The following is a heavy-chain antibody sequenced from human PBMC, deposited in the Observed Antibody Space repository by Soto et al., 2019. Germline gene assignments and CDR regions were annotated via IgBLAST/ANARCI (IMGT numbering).Heavy chain of an antibody. Sequence: EVQLVESGGGLVKPGGSLRLSCAASGFTFSSYTMNWVRQAPGKGLEWVSPISSSSSYKYYADSVKGRFTISRDNAKNSLYLQLNSLRAEDTAVYYCARDDDVPAASPLLGMDVWGQGTTVIVSS. J-gene: IGHJ6*02. CDR1: GFTFSSYT. CDR3: ARDDDVPAASPLLGMDV. CDR2: ISSSSSYK. D-gene: IGHD2-2*01. V-gene: IGHV3-21*01.